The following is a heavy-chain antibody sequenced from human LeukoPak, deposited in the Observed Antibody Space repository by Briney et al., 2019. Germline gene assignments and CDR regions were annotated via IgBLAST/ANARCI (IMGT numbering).Heavy chain of an antibody. V-gene: IGHV4-39*01. D-gene: IGHD3-10*01. CDR1: GGSISSSSYY. Sequence: SETLSLTCTVSGGSISSSSYYWGLIRQPPGKGLEWIGSIFYSGSTFYSPSLKSRVTISVDTSKNRFSLKLSSVTAADTAVYFCARHRNVLIPAIDYWGQGTLVTVSS. J-gene: IGHJ4*02. CDR3: ARHRNVLIPAIDY. CDR2: IFYSGST.